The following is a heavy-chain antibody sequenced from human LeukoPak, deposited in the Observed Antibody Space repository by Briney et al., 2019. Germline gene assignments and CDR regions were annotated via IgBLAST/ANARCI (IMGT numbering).Heavy chain of an antibody. D-gene: IGHD1-20*01. CDR1: GFTFDDYG. V-gene: IGHV3-66*01. CDR3: ARDLSIGITGTTTVVN. Sequence: GGSLRLSCAASGFTFDDYGMSWVRQAPGKGLEWVSVIYSGGSTYYADSVKGRFTISRDNSKNTLYLQMNSLRAEDTAVYYCARDLSIGITGTTTVVNWGQGTLVTVSS. J-gene: IGHJ4*02. CDR2: IYSGGST.